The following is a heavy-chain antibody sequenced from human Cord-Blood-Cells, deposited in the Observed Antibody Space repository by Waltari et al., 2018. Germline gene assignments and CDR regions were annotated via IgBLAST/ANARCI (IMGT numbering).Heavy chain of an antibody. J-gene: IGHJ4*02. CDR3: ARDNWGYHY. Sequence: EVQLVESGGGLVQPGGSLRLSCAASGFTFSTFWMLWVGQAPGKGLEWVAKIKQDGSEKYYVDSVKGRFTISRDNAKNSLYLQMNSLRAEDTAVYYCARDNWGYHYWGQGTLVTVSS. CDR1: GFTFSTFW. V-gene: IGHV3-7*01. CDR2: IKQDGSEK. D-gene: IGHD7-27*01.